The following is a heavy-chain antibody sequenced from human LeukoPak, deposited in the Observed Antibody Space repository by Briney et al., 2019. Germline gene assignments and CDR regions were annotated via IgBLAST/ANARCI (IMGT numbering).Heavy chain of an antibody. J-gene: IGHJ5*02. CDR2: TYYRSKWYN. D-gene: IGHD6-19*01. Sequence: SQTLSLTCAISGDSVSSNSAARNWIRQSPSRGLEWLGRTYYRSKWYNDYAVSVKSRITINPDTSKNQFSLQLNSVTPEDTAVYYCAREVLWLVSLGPDNWFDPWGQGTLVTVSS. CDR3: AREVLWLVSLGPDNWFDP. V-gene: IGHV6-1*01. CDR1: GDSVSSNSAA.